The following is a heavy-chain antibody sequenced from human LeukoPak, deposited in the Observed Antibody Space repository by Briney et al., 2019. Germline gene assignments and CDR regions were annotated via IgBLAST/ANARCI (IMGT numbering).Heavy chain of an antibody. Sequence: PSETLSLTCAVYGGSFSGYYWSWIRQPPGKGLEWIGEINHSGSTNYNPSIKSRVTISVDTSKNQFSLKLSSVTAADTAVYYCARGLRKYYYYYGMDVWGKGTTVTVSS. CDR2: INHSGST. V-gene: IGHV4-34*01. CDR1: GGSFSGYY. CDR3: ARGLRKYYYYYGMDV. J-gene: IGHJ6*04. D-gene: IGHD4-17*01.